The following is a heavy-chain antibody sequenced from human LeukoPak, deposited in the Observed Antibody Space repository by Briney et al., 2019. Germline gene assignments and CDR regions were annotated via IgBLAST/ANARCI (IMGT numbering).Heavy chain of an antibody. D-gene: IGHD2-15*01. Sequence: GGSLRLSCAASGFTFSSYGMHWVRQAPGKGLEWVAVIWYDGSNKYYADSVEGRFTISRDNSKYTLYLQMNSLRAEDTAVYYCARVYCAGGSCYYPPDFWGQGTLVAVSS. CDR2: IWYDGSNK. CDR1: GFTFSSYG. V-gene: IGHV3-33*01. J-gene: IGHJ4*02. CDR3: ARVYCAGGSCYYPPDF.